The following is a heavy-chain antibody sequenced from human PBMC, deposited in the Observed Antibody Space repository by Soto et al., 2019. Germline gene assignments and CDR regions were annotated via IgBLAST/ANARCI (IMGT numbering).Heavy chain of an antibody. D-gene: IGHD4-17*01. CDR1: GFSFSTFA. CDR3: AKGNYGDYGGFDP. CDR2: IISTGIST. Sequence: EVQILESGGGLIQPGGSLRLSCTASGFSFSTFAMTWVRQAPGQGLEWVSTIISTGISTYYADSVKGRFTISRTNSKNTLYLQMNSLRAEDSAVYYCAKGNYGDYGGFDPWGQGTLVTVSS. J-gene: IGHJ5*02. V-gene: IGHV3-23*01.